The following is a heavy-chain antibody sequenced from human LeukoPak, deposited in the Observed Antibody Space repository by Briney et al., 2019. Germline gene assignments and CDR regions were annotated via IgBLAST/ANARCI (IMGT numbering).Heavy chain of an antibody. D-gene: IGHD3/OR15-3a*01. CDR2: ISSSSSTI. J-gene: IGHJ4*02. V-gene: IGHV3-48*01. CDR3: ARQTGSGLFILP. Sequence: GGSLRLSCAASGFTFSSFSMNWVRQAPGKGLEWVSYISSSSSTIYYADSVKGRFTISRDNAKNSLYLQMNSLRAEDTAVYYCARQTGSGLFILPGGQGTLVTVSS. CDR1: GFTFSSFS.